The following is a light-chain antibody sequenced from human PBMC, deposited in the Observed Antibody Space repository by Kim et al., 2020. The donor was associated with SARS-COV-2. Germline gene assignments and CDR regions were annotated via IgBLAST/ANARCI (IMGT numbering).Light chain of an antibody. CDR3: QSYDSSLSDSV. CDR2: GNS. V-gene: IGLV1-40*01. CDR1: SSNIGAGYD. Sequence: QRVTSSCTGRSSNIGAGYDVHWYQHLPGTAPKLLIYGNSNRPSGVPDRFSGSKSGTSASLAITGLQAEDEADYYCQSYDSSLSDSVFGGGTQLTVL. J-gene: IGLJ2*01.